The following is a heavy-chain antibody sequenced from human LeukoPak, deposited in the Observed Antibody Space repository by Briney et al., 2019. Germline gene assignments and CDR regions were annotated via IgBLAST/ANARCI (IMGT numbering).Heavy chain of an antibody. CDR2: IYYSGST. D-gene: IGHD5-24*01. Sequence: SETLSLTCTVSGGSISSSSSYWGWLRQPPGKGLEWFGRIYYSGSTYYNSSLKSRVTISVDTSKNQCCLELSAVTAPETAVYYCARHGRDGYNWRALYFDYWGQGTLVTVSS. J-gene: IGHJ4*02. CDR1: GGSISSSSSY. V-gene: IGHV4-39*01. CDR3: ARHGRDGYNWRALYFDY.